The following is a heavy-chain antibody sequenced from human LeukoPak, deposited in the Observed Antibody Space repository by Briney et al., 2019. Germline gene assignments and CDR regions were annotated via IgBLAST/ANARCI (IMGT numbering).Heavy chain of an antibody. Sequence: ASVKVSCKASGYTFTSYAMHWVRQAPGQRLEWMGWINAGNGNTKYSQKFQGRVTITRDTSASTAYMELRSLRSDDTAVYYCARFGAAYYYDSSGQYYFDYWGQGTLVTVSS. J-gene: IGHJ4*02. CDR2: INAGNGNT. D-gene: IGHD3-22*01. CDR3: ARFGAAYYYDSSGQYYFDY. V-gene: IGHV1-3*01. CDR1: GYTFTSYA.